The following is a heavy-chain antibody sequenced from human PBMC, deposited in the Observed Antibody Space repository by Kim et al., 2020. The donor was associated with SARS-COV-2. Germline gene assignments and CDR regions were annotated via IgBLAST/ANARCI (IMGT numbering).Heavy chain of an antibody. J-gene: IGHJ4*02. CDR1: GFSVDSHF. Sequence: GGSLRLSCAASGFSVDSHFMTWVRQSAVKGLEWVSVMYSGGNTFYADSVKGRFIISRDISKNTLYLQMSSLRVEDTAIYYCARGQTSFTTGWYVDFWGQG. V-gene: IGHV3-53*05. CDR2: MYSGGNT. D-gene: IGHD6-19*01. CDR3: ARGQTSFTTGWYVDF.